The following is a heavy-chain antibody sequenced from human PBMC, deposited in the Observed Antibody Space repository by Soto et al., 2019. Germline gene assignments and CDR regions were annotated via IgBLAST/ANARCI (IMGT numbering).Heavy chain of an antibody. CDR2: IWYDGSNK. CDR1: GFTFSSYG. V-gene: IGHV3-33*01. Sequence: QVQLVESGGGVVQPGRSLRLSCAASGFTFSSYGMHWVRQAPGKGLEWVAVIWYDGSNKYYADSVKGRFTISRDNSKNTLYLQMTSLRAEDTAVYYCARDSGSYGVELAFDIWGQGTMVTVSS. D-gene: IGHD1-26*01. CDR3: ARDSGSYGVELAFDI. J-gene: IGHJ3*02.